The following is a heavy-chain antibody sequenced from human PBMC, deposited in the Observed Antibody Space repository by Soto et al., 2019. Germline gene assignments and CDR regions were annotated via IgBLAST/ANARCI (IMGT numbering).Heavy chain of an antibody. J-gene: IGHJ4*02. V-gene: IGHV1-2*04. CDR1: GYTFTGYY. D-gene: IGHD3-3*01. CDR3: ARESHPYYDFWSGYLPDY. CDR2: INPNSGGT. Sequence: GASVKVSCKASGYTFTGYYMHWVRQAPGQGLEWMGWINPNSGGTNYAQKFQGWVTMTRDTSISTAYMELSRLRSDDTAVYYCARESHPYYDFWSGYLPDYWGQGTLVTVS.